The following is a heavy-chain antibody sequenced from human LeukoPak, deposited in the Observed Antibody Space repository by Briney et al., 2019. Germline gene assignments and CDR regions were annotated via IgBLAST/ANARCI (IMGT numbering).Heavy chain of an antibody. Sequence: PGGSLRLSCAASGFTVSSNYMSWVRQAPGKGLEWVSVIYNGGSTHYADSVKGRFTISRDNAKNSLYLQMNSLRAEDTAVYYCARGGSEYYYDSSGYYRVGGYFDYWGQGTLVTVSS. D-gene: IGHD3-22*01. V-gene: IGHV3-53*01. CDR1: GFTVSSNY. J-gene: IGHJ4*02. CDR2: IYNGGST. CDR3: ARGGSEYYYDSSGYYRVGGYFDY.